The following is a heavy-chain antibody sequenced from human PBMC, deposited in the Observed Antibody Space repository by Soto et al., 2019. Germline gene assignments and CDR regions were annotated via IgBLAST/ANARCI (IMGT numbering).Heavy chain of an antibody. CDR2: IYYSGST. CDR3: ARGQYYDILTGYSSWFDY. J-gene: IGHJ4*02. Sequence: KASETLSLTCTVSGGSISSGGYYWSWIRQHPGKGLEWIGYIYYSGSTYYNPSLKSRVTISVDTSKNQFSLKLSSATAADTAVYYCARGQYYDILTGYSSWFDYWGQGTLVTVSS. V-gene: IGHV4-31*03. CDR1: GGSISSGGYY. D-gene: IGHD3-9*01.